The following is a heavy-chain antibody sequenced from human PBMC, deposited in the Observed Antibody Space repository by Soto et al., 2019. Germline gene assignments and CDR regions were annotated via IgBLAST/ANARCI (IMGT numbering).Heavy chain of an antibody. CDR3: ARQPYDSSGYYYGA. CDR2: MYSSGNT. Sequence: QLQLQESGPGLVKPSETLSLTCTVSAGSISRSNYYWGWIRQPPGKGLEWIGSMYSSGNTYYNPFLKSRGTISVVTSKNQFSLKLTSVTAADTAVYYCARQPYDSSGYYYGAWGQGTLVTVSS. D-gene: IGHD3-22*01. J-gene: IGHJ5*02. CDR1: AGSISRSNYY. V-gene: IGHV4-39*01.